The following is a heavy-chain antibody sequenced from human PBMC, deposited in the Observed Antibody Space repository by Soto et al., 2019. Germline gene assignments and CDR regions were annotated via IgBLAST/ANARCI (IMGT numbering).Heavy chain of an antibody. V-gene: IGHV3-23*01. CDR1: GFTFSTYA. CDR2: ISDNGDST. Sequence: EVHLLESGGGLVQPGGSLRLSCAASGFTFSTYAMSWVRQAPGKGLEWVSTISDNGDSTYYAASVKGRFTISRDNSKNTLYLLMNSLSAEDRALYYCAKVHGSGTYYNFPDYWGQGTLVTVSS. D-gene: IGHD3-10*01. CDR3: AKVHGSGTYYNFPDY. J-gene: IGHJ4*02.